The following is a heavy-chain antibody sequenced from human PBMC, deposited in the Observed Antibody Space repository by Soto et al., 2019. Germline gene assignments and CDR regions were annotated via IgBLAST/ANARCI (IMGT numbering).Heavy chain of an antibody. CDR3: ERSIVVVTALDY. D-gene: IGHD2-21*02. V-gene: IGHV1-3*01. CDR2: INAGNGNT. Sequence: ASVKVSCKASGYTFTSYAMHWVRQAPGQRLEWMGWINAGNGNTKYSQKFQGRVTITRDTSASTAYMELSSLRYEDKAVYYCERSIVVVTALDYWGKGTLGTVSS. CDR1: GYTFTSYA. J-gene: IGHJ4*02.